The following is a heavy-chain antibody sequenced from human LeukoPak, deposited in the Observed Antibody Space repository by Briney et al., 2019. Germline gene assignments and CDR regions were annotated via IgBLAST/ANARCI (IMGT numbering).Heavy chain of an antibody. D-gene: IGHD3-3*02. CDR2: LSSSSSI. CDR1: GFTFSTYS. CDR3: ARDRVLVDY. J-gene: IGHJ4*02. Sequence: PGGSLRLSCAASGFTFSTYSMNWVRQVPGKGLEWVSSLSSSSSIFYSDSVKGRFTISRDNAKNSVYLQMNSLRAEDTAVYFCARDRVLVDYWGQGTLVTVSS. V-gene: IGHV3-21*01.